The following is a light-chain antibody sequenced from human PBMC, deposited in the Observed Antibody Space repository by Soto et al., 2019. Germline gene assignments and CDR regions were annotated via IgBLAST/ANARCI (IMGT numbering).Light chain of an antibody. Sequence: DIQMTQSPSSLSASVGDRVTITCRASQRISTYLNWYQQKPGKAPNLLIYGASSLQSGVPSRFSGSGSGTDFTLTISSLQPEDFATYYGQQSFSLPSTFGPGTKVNI. CDR2: GAS. V-gene: IGKV1-39*01. CDR1: QRISTY. J-gene: IGKJ3*01. CDR3: QQSFSLPST.